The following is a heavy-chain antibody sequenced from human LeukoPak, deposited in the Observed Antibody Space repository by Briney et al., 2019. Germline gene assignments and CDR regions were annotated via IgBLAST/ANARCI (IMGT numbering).Heavy chain of an antibody. CDR3: ARDYGHCSSTSCSPAYYAFDI. Sequence: GGSLRLSCAASGFAFQFFEMHWVRQAPGRGLEWVSGISKSGDSSNYADTVKGRLTISRDNSKNTLYLQLNNLRVDDTAVYYCARDYGHCSSTSCSPAYYAFDIWGQGTMVTVSS. V-gene: IGHV3-23*01. D-gene: IGHD2-2*01. CDR2: ISKSGDSS. J-gene: IGHJ3*02. CDR1: GFAFQFFE.